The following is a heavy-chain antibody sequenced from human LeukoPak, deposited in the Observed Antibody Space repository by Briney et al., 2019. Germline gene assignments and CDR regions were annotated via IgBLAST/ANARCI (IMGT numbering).Heavy chain of an antibody. CDR2: ISGSGGST. CDR1: GFSFNNYA. V-gene: IGHV3-23*01. CDR3: AKYYGYSSGWFDY. D-gene: IGHD6-19*01. Sequence: PGGSLRVSCAAAGFSFNNYAMSWVRQAPGKGLEWVSGISGSGGSTYYADSVKGRFTISRDNSKNTLYLQMNSLRAEDTAVYYCAKYYGYSSGWFDYWGQGTLVTVSS. J-gene: IGHJ4*02.